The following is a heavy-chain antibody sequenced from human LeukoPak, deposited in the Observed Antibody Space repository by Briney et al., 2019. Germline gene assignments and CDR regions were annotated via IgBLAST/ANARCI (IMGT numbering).Heavy chain of an antibody. J-gene: IGHJ4*02. CDR2: IWYDGSTE. Sequence: AGESLRLSCAASGFTFSSYAMSWVRQAPGKGLEWVAGIWYDGSTENYADSVKGRFTISRDNSKNTLYLQMSSLRAEDTALYYCAREFYDYVWGSYRAYYFDQWGQGTLVTVSS. D-gene: IGHD3-16*02. CDR1: GFTFSSYA. V-gene: IGHV3-33*08. CDR3: AREFYDYVWGSYRAYYFDQ.